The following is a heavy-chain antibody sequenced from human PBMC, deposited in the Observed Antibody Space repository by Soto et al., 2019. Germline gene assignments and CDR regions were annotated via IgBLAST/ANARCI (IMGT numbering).Heavy chain of an antibody. Sequence: GGSLRLSCAASGFTFSSYAMSWVRQAPGKGLEWVSAISGSGGSTYYADSVKGRFTISRDNSRNTLYLQMNSLRAEDTAMYYCAKVTVTGFSSFDRWGQGTLVTVSS. V-gene: IGHV3-23*01. CDR3: AKVTVTGFSSFDR. J-gene: IGHJ1*01. CDR2: ISGSGGST. D-gene: IGHD3-9*01. CDR1: GFTFSSYA.